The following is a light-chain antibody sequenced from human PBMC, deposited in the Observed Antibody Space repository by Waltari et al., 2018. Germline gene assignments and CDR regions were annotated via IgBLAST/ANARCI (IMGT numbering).Light chain of an antibody. CDR2: LGS. J-gene: IGKJ2*03. Sequence: DIVMTQTPLSLPVTPGEPASISCRSSQSLLHSNGNTYLFWYLQKPGQAPHLLSYLGSNRASGVPDRCSGSGSGTDFTLKISRVEAEDVGVYYCLQDIQLPYSFGQGTKVEIK. V-gene: IGKV2D-29*01. CDR1: QSLLHSNGNTY. CDR3: LQDIQLPYS.